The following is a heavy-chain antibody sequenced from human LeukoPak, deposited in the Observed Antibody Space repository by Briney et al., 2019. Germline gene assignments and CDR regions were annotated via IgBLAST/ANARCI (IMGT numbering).Heavy chain of an antibody. CDR2: ISSSGTYI. CDR3: ARDTGVRSGYPLDY. V-gene: IGHV3-21*01. D-gene: IGHD2-2*01. CDR1: GFTFSRFS. Sequence: GGSLRLSCAASGFTFSRFSMNWVRQAPGKGLEWVSSISSSGTYIYYADSVKGRFTISRDSAKNSLYLQMNSLRAEDTAVYYCARDTGVRSGYPLDYWGQGTLVTVSS. J-gene: IGHJ4*02.